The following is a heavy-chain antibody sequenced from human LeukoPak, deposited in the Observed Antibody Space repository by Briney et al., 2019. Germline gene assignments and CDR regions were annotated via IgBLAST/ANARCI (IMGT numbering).Heavy chain of an antibody. CDR1: GFTFSSYS. CDR3: ARTAEWFPDLNAFDI. J-gene: IGHJ3*02. Sequence: SGGSLRLSCAASGFTFSSYSMNWVRQAPGKGLEWVSYISSSSSTIYYADSVKGRFTISRDNAKNSLYLQMNSLRAEDTAVYYCARTAEWFPDLNAFDIWGQGTMVTVSS. V-gene: IGHV3-48*04. D-gene: IGHD3-3*01. CDR2: ISSSSSTI.